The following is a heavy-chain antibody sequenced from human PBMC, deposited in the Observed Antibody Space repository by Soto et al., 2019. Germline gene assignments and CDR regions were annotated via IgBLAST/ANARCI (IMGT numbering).Heavy chain of an antibody. CDR2: VNPNNGDT. V-gene: IGHV1-8*01. D-gene: IGHD3-10*01. Sequence: QVQLVQSGAELKKPGASVKVSCKASGYTFSNYDMNWVRQATGQGPEWIGWVNPNNGDTGYAQKCQGRVTLTTDIATTTASMALTSLRSEDTAIYYCAKVSRKGSAIDFDYWGQGTLITVSS. CDR1: GYTFSNYD. CDR3: AKVSRKGSAIDFDY. J-gene: IGHJ4*02.